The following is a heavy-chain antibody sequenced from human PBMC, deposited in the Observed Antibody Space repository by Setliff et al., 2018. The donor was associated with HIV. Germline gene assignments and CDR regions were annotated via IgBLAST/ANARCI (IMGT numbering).Heavy chain of an antibody. J-gene: IGHJ4*02. CDR1: GSNFDTYW. CDR2: LYFGDSDP. Sequence: GESLTISCKTSGSNFDTYWVGWVRQMPGKGLEWLGILYFGDSDPKYNPSFEGQVTISADKSIKTAFLQWRSLETSDTAIYYCARGRGGYFGGGRYYNLPYFDSWGQGTLVTVSS. D-gene: IGHD2-15*01. CDR3: ARGRGGYFGGGRYYNLPYFDS. V-gene: IGHV5-51*01.